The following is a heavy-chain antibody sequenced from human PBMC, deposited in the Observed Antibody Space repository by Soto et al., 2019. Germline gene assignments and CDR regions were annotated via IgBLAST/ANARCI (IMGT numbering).Heavy chain of an antibody. D-gene: IGHD2-2*02. V-gene: IGHV3-72*01. CDR3: SRGQGAAIGDYYYHGMDV. CDR2: SRDKPQGYST. Sequence: EVQLVESGGGLVQPGGSLRLSCAGSGFTLSDHYIDWVRQAPGKGLEWVGRSRDKPQGYSTAYAASVKGRFTTSRDESKNTAYLQMNTLKTEDTAVYYCSRGQGAAIGDYYYHGMDVWGQGTTVTVSS. CDR1: GFTLSDHY. J-gene: IGHJ6*02.